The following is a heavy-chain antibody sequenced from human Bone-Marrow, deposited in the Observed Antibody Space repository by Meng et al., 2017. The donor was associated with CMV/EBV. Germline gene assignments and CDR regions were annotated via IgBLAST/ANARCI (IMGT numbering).Heavy chain of an antibody. V-gene: IGHV4-34*01. CDR2: INHSGST. CDR1: GGSFSGYY. J-gene: IGHJ4*02. D-gene: IGHD1-1*01. Sequence: GSLRLSCAVYGGSFSGYYWSWIRQPPGKGLEWIGEINHSGSTNYNPSLKSRVTISVDTSKNQFSLQLNSVTPEDTAVYYCARDRTGLDYWGQGTLVTVSS. CDR3: ARDRTGLDY.